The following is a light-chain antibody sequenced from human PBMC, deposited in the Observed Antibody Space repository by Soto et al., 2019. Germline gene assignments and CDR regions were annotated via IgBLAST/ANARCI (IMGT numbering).Light chain of an antibody. CDR2: SAS. V-gene: IGKV1-39*01. J-gene: IGKJ5*01. CDR1: QSISTY. Sequence: DLQMTQSPSSLSASVTDKVTITCRASQSISTYLNWYQQKPGQAPQLLIYSASNLQSGVPSRFSGSGSGTEFTLTISSLQPEDFAAYYCQQSYTTPVTFGQGTRLEIK. CDR3: QQSYTTPVT.